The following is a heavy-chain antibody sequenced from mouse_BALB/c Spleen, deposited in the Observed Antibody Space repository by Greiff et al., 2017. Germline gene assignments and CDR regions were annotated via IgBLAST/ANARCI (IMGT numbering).Heavy chain of an antibody. CDR2: ISTYYGDA. D-gene: IGHD1-1*02. CDR3: ARSEYYGEREYYAMDY. J-gene: IGHJ4*01. Sequence: QVQLQQSGAELVRPGVSVKISCKGSGYTFTDYAMHWVKQSPAKSLEWIGVISTYYGDASYNQKFKGKATMTVDKSSSTAYMELARLTSEDSAIYYCARSEYYGEREYYAMDYWGQGTSVTVSS. CDR1: GYTFTDYA. V-gene: IGHV1S137*01.